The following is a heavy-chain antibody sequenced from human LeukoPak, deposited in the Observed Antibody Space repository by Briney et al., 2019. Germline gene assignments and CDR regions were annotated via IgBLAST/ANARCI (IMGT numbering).Heavy chain of an antibody. Sequence: SGTLSLPCTVSGDSINSLDLWSWVRQPPGKGLEWIGEMYLSGTTHSNPSVKSRVTISIDKSKNQFFLNLSSVTAADTAVYYCAGLVGRYSSGLYYYYFDYWGQGTLVTVS. CDR2: MYLSGTT. CDR1: GDSINSLDL. J-gene: IGHJ4*02. CDR3: AGLVGRYSSGLYYYYFDY. D-gene: IGHD3-22*01. V-gene: IGHV4-4*02.